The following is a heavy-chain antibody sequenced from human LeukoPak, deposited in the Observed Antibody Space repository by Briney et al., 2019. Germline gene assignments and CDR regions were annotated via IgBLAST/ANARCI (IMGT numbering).Heavy chain of an antibody. D-gene: IGHD1-26*01. CDR2: ISGSGGST. CDR1: GFTFSSYA. V-gene: IGHV3-23*01. J-gene: IGHJ5*02. Sequence: GGSLRLSCAASGFTFSSYAMSWVRQAPGKGLEWVSAISGSGGSTYYADSVKGRFTISRDNSKNTLYLRMNSLRAEDTAVYYCAKVHSVGNWFDPWGQGTLVTVSS. CDR3: AKVHSVGNWFDP.